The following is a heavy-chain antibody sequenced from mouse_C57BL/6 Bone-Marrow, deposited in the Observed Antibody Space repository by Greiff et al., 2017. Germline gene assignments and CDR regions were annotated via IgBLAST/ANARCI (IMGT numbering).Heavy chain of an antibody. CDR2: IDPSDSYT. V-gene: IGHV1-69*01. D-gene: IGHD1-1*01. Sequence: VHLVESGAELVMPGASVKLSCKASGYTFTSYWMHWVKQRPGQGLEWIGEIDPSDSYTNYNQKFKGKSTLTVDKSSSTAYMQLSSLTSEDSAVYYCARSFYYYGSSCAMDYWGQGTSVTVSS. CDR3: ARSFYYYGSSCAMDY. CDR1: GYTFTSYW. J-gene: IGHJ4*01.